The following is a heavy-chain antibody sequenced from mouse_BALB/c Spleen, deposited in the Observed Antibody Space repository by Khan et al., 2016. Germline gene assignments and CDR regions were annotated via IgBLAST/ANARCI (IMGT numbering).Heavy chain of an antibody. J-gene: IGHJ3*01. CDR3: ARGYRDDAWFAY. Sequence: EVELVESGGGLVQPGGSLKLSCAASGFTFSSYGMSWVRQTPDKRLELVATINSNGGSTYYPDSVKGRFTISRDHAKNTLYLQMSSLKSEDTAMYDCARGYRDDAWFAYWGQGTLVTVSA. CDR1: GFTFSSYG. D-gene: IGHD2-14*01. V-gene: IGHV5-6-3*01. CDR2: INSNGGST.